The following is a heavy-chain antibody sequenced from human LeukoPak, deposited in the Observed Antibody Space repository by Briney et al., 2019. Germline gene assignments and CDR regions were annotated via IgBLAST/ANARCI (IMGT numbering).Heavy chain of an antibody. Sequence: PGGSLRLSCAASGFTVSNNYMSWVRQAPGKGLEWVSVIYSGGTTYYADSVKGRFTISRDNSKNTLYLQMNSLSAEDTAVYYCAKVKWKLIGYFDYWGQGTLVTVSS. CDR2: IYSGGTT. CDR3: AKVKWKLIGYFDY. D-gene: IGHD1-20*01. CDR1: GFTVSNNY. V-gene: IGHV3-53*01. J-gene: IGHJ4*02.